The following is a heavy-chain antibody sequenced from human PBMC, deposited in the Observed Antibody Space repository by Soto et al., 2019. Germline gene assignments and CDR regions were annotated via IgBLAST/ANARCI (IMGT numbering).Heavy chain of an antibody. J-gene: IGHJ3*01. CDR1: GYSFTSYW. Sequence: LGESLKISCKGSGYSFTSYWISWVRQMSGKGLEWMGRIDPSDSYTNYSPSFQGQVTISADKSISTAYLQWRSLKASDSAMYYCARLTSFYDFWSGIDAFDVWGQGTMVTVSS. CDR2: IDPSDSYT. V-gene: IGHV5-10-1*04. D-gene: IGHD3-3*01. CDR3: ARLTSFYDFWSGIDAFDV.